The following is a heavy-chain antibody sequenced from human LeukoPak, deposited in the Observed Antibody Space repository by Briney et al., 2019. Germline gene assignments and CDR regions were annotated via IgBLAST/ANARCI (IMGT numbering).Heavy chain of an antibody. Sequence: ASVKVSCKASGYTFTSYYMHWVRQAPGQGLEWMGIINPSGGSTSYAQKFQGRVTMTRDTSTSTVYMELSRLRSDDTAVYYCAKVIEGAVAFHYWGQGTLVTVSS. CDR3: AKVIEGAVAFHY. V-gene: IGHV1-46*01. J-gene: IGHJ4*02. D-gene: IGHD6-19*01. CDR1: GYTFTSYY. CDR2: INPSGGST.